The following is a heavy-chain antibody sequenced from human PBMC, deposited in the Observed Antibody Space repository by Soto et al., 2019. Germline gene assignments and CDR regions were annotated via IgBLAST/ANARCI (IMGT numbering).Heavy chain of an antibody. CDR3: AKVSLGATTITDFYYYGMDV. V-gene: IGHV3-23*01. CDR1: GFTFDNYA. CDR2: ITGSGENT. Sequence: PGGSLRLSCAASGFTFDNYAMNWVRQAPGKGLEWASGITGSGENTYYADSVKGRFTISRDNSKNTLYVQLNSLRVEDTAIYYCAKVSLGATTITDFYYYGMDVWGQGTMVTVSS. J-gene: IGHJ6*02. D-gene: IGHD1-26*01.